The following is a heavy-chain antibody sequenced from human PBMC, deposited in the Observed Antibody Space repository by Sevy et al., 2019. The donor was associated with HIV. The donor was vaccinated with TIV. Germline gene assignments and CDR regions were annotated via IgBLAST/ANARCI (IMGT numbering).Heavy chain of an antibody. CDR3: ARDRGEILSSAFDY. CDR1: GFTFSDYR. D-gene: IGHD2-15*01. CDR2: ISYDGRNNK. Sequence: GGSLRLSCAASGFTFSDYRFHWVRQAPGKGLEWVAVISYDGRNNKYNADSVKGQFTISRDNSKNTMYLQMNSLRAEDTAIYYCARDRGEILSSAFDYWGQGTLVTVSS. J-gene: IGHJ4*02. V-gene: IGHV3-30*04.